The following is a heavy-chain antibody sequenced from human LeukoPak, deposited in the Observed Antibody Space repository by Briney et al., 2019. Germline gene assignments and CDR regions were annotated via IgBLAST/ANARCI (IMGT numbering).Heavy chain of an antibody. D-gene: IGHD3-22*01. J-gene: IGHJ3*02. V-gene: IGHV1-69*05. CDR1: GGTFSSYA. CDR3: ARDRAHYYDSSAFDI. CDR2: IIHIFGTA. Sequence: SVKVSCKASGGTFSSYAISWVRQAPGQGVEGMGRIIHIFGTANSAQKFQGRVTITTDESTSTAYMELSSLRSEDTAVYYCARDRAHYYDSSAFDIWGQGTMVTVSS.